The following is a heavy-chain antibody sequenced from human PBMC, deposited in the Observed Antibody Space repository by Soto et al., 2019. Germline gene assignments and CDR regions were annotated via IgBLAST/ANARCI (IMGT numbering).Heavy chain of an antibody. V-gene: IGHV6-1*01. CDR2: TYYRSKWYN. CDR1: GDSVSSNSAA. Sequence: PSQTLSLTCAISGDSVSSNSAAWNWIRQSPSRGLEWLGRTYYRSKWYNDYAVSVKSRITINPDTSKNQFSLKLSSVTAADTAVYYCASEATVTTTGYYGMDVWGQGTTVTVSS. D-gene: IGHD4-17*01. J-gene: IGHJ6*02. CDR3: ASEATVTTTGYYGMDV.